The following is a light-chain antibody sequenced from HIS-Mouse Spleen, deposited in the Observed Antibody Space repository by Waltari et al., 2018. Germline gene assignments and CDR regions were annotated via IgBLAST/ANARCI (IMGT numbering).Light chain of an antibody. CDR1: SGSIASNS. Sequence: NFMLTQPHSVSESPGKTVTISCTGSSGSIASNSVQGYQQRPGSAPTTVIYEDNQPPPGVPDRFSGSIDSSSNSASLTISGLKTEDEADYYCQSYDSSNQGVVGGGTKLTVL. V-gene: IGLV6-57*02. J-gene: IGLJ3*02. CDR3: QSYDSSNQGV. CDR2: EDN.